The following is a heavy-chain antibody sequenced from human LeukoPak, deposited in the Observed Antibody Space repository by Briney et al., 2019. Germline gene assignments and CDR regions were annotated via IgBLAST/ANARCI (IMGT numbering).Heavy chain of an antibody. CDR3: ARNQAVHESFDP. D-gene: IGHD6-19*01. CDR1: GASVTTFY. V-gene: IGHV4-59*02. Sequence: SETLSLTCRVSGASVTTFYWSWFRQPPGKGLEWIGYFYYSGVTNYNPSLKSRITMSIDRSNNRLSLKMTSVTAADTAIYYCARNQAVHESFDPWGQGILVTVSS. CDR2: FYYSGVT. J-gene: IGHJ5*02.